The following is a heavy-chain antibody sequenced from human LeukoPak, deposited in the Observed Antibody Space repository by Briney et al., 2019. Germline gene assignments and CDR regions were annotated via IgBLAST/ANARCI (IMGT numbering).Heavy chain of an antibody. Sequence: GGSLRLSCAASGFTFSNYAMSWVRQAPGKGLEWVSAISGSDGRLFYADSVKGRLTISRDNSKNTVFLQMNSLRAEDTALYYCAKESPYRAPTRTYYFDYWGQGTLVTVSS. J-gene: IGHJ4*02. CDR1: GFTFSNYA. CDR2: ISGSDGRL. D-gene: IGHD1-14*01. CDR3: AKESPYRAPTRTYYFDY. V-gene: IGHV3-23*01.